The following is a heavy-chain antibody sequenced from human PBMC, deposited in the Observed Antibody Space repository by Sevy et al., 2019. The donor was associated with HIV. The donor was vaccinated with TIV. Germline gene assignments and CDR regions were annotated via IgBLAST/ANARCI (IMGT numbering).Heavy chain of an antibody. CDR2: IYYSGST. Sequence: SETLSLTCTVSGGSISSGGYYWSWIRQHPGKGLEWIGYIYYSGSTYYNLSLKSRVTISVDTSKNQFSLKLSSVTAADTAVYYCARVVGFTFGGVIVPTRAFDIWGQGTMVTVSS. CDR3: ARVVGFTFGGVIVPTRAFDI. CDR1: GGSISSGGYY. J-gene: IGHJ3*02. D-gene: IGHD3-16*02. V-gene: IGHV4-31*03.